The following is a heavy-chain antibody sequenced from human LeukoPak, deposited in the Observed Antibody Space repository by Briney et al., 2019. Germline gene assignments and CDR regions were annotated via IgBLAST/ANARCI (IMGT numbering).Heavy chain of an antibody. CDR1: GGSISSYY. D-gene: IGHD5-18*01. V-gene: IGHV4-59*01. CDR3: ARIRGYSYGTFDY. J-gene: IGHJ4*02. Sequence: SETLSLTCTVSGGSISSYYWSWIRQPPGKGLEWIGYIYYSGSTNYNPSLKSRVTISVDTSKNQFSLKLSSVTAADTAVYYCARIRGYSYGTFDYWGQGTLVTVSS. CDR2: IYYSGST.